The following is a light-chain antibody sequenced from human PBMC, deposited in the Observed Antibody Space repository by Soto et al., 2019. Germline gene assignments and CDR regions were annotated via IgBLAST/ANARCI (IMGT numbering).Light chain of an antibody. V-gene: IGKV3-20*01. Sequence: EIVLTQSPGTLSLSPGEGATLSCRASQSVSSIYLAWYQQKAGQAPRLLIYAASSRATGIPDRFSGSGSGTDFTLTISRLEPEDSAVYYCQQYVTSLTFDGGTKVEIK. CDR2: AAS. J-gene: IGKJ4*01. CDR1: QSVSSIY. CDR3: QQYVTSLT.